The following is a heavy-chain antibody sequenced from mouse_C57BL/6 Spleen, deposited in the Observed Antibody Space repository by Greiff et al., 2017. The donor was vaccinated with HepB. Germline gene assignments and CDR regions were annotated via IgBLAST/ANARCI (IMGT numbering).Heavy chain of an antibody. Sequence: VQLQQSGAELVRPGASVTLSCKASGYTFTDYEMHWVKQTPVHGLEWIGAIDPETGGTAYNQKFKGKAILTADKSSSTAYMELRSLTSEDSAVYYCTRGGMVTTGCAYWGQGTLVTVSA. CDR2: IDPETGGT. J-gene: IGHJ3*01. V-gene: IGHV1-15*01. CDR1: GYTFTDYE. CDR3: TRGGMVTTGCAY. D-gene: IGHD2-2*01.